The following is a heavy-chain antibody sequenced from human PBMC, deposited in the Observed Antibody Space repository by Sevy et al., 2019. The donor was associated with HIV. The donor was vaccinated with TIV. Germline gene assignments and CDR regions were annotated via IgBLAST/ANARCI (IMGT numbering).Heavy chain of an antibody. CDR3: AKALNPALESMIEVILRTLKGFDV. Sequence: GGSLRLSCTASGFTFNTHAMTWVRQAPGKGLEWVSVISGPGLSTYYADSVKGRFTISRDNSQITLYLQMTSLRVDDTATYYCAKALNPALESMIEVILRTLKGFDVWGQGTMVTVSS. D-gene: IGHD3-22*01. J-gene: IGHJ3*01. CDR1: GFTFNTHA. V-gene: IGHV3-23*01. CDR2: ISGPGLST.